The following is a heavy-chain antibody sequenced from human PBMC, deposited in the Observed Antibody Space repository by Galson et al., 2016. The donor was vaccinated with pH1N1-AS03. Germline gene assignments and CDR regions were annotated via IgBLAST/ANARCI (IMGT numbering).Heavy chain of an antibody. V-gene: IGHV1-2*02. J-gene: IGHJ4*02. CDR2: INPSSGGT. D-gene: IGHD3-10*01. CDR1: GYTFAYYY. CDR3: ARGGGGALDS. Sequence: SVKVSCKASGYTFAYYYVHWVRQAPGQGLEWMGWINPSSGGTKFAQKFQGTVSMTTDTSTRTAYMELSRLRSDDTAVYYCARGGGGALDSWGQGTLVTVSS.